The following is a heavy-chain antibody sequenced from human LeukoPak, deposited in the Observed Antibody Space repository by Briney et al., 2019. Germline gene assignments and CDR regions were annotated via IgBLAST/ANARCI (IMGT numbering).Heavy chain of an antibody. D-gene: IGHD4-17*01. Sequence: GGSLRLSCPASGFTFSNYWMHWVRQAPGKGLVWVAQINLDGSSTSYADPVKGRFTISRDNAKNSLYLQMNSLRAEDTALYYCAKDMGPSGDLAGDYWGQGTLVTVSS. V-gene: IGHV3-74*01. CDR2: INLDGSST. CDR1: GFTFSNYW. CDR3: AKDMGPSGDLAGDY. J-gene: IGHJ4*02.